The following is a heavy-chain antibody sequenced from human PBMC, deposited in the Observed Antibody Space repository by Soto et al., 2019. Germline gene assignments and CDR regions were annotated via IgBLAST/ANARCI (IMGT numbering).Heavy chain of an antibody. D-gene: IGHD2-15*01. CDR1: GFTFSASA. V-gene: IGHV3-73*01. Sequence: EVQLVESGGGLVQPGGSLKLSCAASGFTFSASAMHWVRQASGKGLEWVGRVRSKANNYATAYAASVEGRFTISRDDSRNTAYLQMNSLKTEDTAVYYCTKQVGYCGGGTCYAFNDYWGQGTLVTVSS. CDR2: VRSKANNYAT. J-gene: IGHJ4*02. CDR3: TKQVGYCGGGTCYAFNDY.